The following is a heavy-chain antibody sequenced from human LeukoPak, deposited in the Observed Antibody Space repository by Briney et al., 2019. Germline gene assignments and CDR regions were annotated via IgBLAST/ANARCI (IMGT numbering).Heavy chain of an antibody. Sequence: PSETLSLTCTVSGGSISSYYWSWIRQPPGKGLEWIGYIYTSGSTNYNPSLKSRVTISVDTSKNQFSLKLSSVTAADTAVYYCAAQWGWSYPDALDIWVQGTMVTVSS. J-gene: IGHJ3*02. D-gene: IGHD1-26*01. CDR2: IYTSGST. CDR3: AAQWGWSYPDALDI. CDR1: GGSISSYY. V-gene: IGHV4-4*09.